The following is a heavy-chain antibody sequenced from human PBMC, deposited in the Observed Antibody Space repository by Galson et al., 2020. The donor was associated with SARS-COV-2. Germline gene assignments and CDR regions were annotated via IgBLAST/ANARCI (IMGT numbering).Heavy chain of an antibody. CDR1: GFTFSDYW. CDR3: VRGSAAPGIDY. CDR2: INADGSIR. Sequence: GGLRLSCAASGFTFSDYWMHWVRHRPGEGLVWVSRINADGSIRDYADSVKGRCTISRDNAKNTLDLQMSSLRDEDTAVYYCVRGSAAPGIDYWGQGTLVSVSS. D-gene: IGHD2-2*01. V-gene: IGHV3-74*01. J-gene: IGHJ4*02.